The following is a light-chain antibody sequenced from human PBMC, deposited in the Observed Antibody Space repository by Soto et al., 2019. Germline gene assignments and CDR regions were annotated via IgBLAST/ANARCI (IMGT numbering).Light chain of an antibody. CDR3: QSYDSSLSGSGV. J-gene: IGLJ1*01. CDR2: EVN. CDR1: SSDVGGYNY. V-gene: IGLV2-8*01. Sequence: QSVLTQPPSASGSPGQSVAISCTGTSSDVGGYNYVSWYQQHPGKAPKLMIYEVNKQPSGVPDRFSGSKSGNTASLTVSGLQAEDEADYYCQSYDSSLSGSGVFGTGTKVTV.